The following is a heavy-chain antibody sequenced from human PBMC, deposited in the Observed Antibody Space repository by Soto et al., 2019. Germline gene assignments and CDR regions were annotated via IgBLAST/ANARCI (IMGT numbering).Heavy chain of an antibody. CDR3: ASRWGEGSVDY. V-gene: IGHV4-4*02. J-gene: IGHJ4*02. Sequence: QVQLQESGPGLVKPSGTLSLTCAVSGGSISSSNWWSWVRQPPGKGLEWIGESYHSGNTNYNPSLKSRVTMAVDKYRNQFSLKLSSVTAADTAVYYCASRWGEGSVDYWGQGTLVTVSS. D-gene: IGHD3-16*01. CDR1: GGSISSSNW. CDR2: SYHSGNT.